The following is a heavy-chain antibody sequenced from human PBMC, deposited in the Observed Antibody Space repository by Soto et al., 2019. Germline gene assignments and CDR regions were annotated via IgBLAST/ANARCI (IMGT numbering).Heavy chain of an antibody. CDR1: GGSISSSSYY. V-gene: IGHV4-39*01. CDR2: IYYSGST. CDR3: ARQRGRITGTTGQTRNNWFDP. D-gene: IGHD1-7*01. J-gene: IGHJ5*02. Sequence: PSETLSLTCTVSGGSISSSSYYWGWIRQPPGKGLEWIGSIYYSGSTYYNPSLKSRVTISVDTSKNQFSLKLSSVTAADTAVYYCARQRGRITGTTGQTRNNWFDPWGQGTLVNVSS.